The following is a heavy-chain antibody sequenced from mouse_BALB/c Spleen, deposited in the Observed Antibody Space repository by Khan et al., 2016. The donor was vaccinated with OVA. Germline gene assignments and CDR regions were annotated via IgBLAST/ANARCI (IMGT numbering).Heavy chain of an antibody. CDR2: ISSGATYT. V-gene: IGHV5-6-4*01. Sequence: EVELVESGGGLVKPGGSLKLSCAASGFTFSSYTLSWVRQTLEKRLEWVATISSGATYTYYLDSVKGRFTISRDNAKNTLYLQMSSLKSEDTAMYYCTRDGNYAHWYFDVWGAGTTVTVSS. CDR1: GFTFSSYT. D-gene: IGHD2-1*01. CDR3: TRDGNYAHWYFDV. J-gene: IGHJ1*01.